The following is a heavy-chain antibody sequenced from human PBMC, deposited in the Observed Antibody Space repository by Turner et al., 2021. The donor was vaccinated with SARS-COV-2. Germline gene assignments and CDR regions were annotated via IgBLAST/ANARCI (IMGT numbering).Heavy chain of an antibody. CDR1: EFTFSSYG. CDR3: AKDKHPDGMDV. Sequence: QVQLVESGGGVVQPGRSLRISCAASEFTFSSYGMHWVRQAPGKGLEWVAVISYDGSQKYYADSVKGRFTISRDNSKNTLYLQMNSLRAEDTAVYYGAKDKHPDGMDVWGQGTTVTVSS. CDR2: ISYDGSQK. J-gene: IGHJ6*02. V-gene: IGHV3-30*18.